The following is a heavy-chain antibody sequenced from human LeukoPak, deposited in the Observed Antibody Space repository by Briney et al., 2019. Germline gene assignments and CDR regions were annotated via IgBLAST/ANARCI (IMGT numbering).Heavy chain of an antibody. CDR2: IKSRTDGGTT. CDR1: GFSVNDGW. J-gene: IGHJ4*02. V-gene: IGHV3-15*01. D-gene: IGHD5-18*01. CDR3: TTKLGFTYGVDF. Sequence: GGSLRLSCEVSGFSVNDGWMNWVRQAPGKGLEWVANIKSRTDGGTTEYAAPVNGRFSDSVDGSKNTFYLQMNSLKAEDTALYYCTTKLGFTYGVDFWGQGTLVTVSA.